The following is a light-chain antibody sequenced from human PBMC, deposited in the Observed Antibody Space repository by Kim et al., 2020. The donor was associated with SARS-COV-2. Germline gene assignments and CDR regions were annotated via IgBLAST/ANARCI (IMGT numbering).Light chain of an antibody. V-gene: IGKV3-20*01. CDR1: QSVSSSY. CDR3: QQYGRT. CDR2: GAS. Sequence: LSLSPGDSATPSCRASQSVSSSYLAWYQQKPGQAPRLLIYGASSRATGIPDRFSGSGSGTDFTLTISRLEPEDFAVYYCQQYGRTFGQGTKVDIK. J-gene: IGKJ1*01.